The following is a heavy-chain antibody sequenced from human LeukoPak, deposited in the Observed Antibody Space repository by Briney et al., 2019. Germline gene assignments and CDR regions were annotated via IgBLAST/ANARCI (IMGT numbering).Heavy chain of an antibody. CDR3: ARGYSRAAFDI. Sequence: PGGSLRLSCVGSGFTFSNYLMNWVRQASGKGLGWVSFISSTGGTIYYADSVKGRFTFSRDNAKKSLLLQMNSLRAEDTALYYCARGYSRAAFDIWGQGTMVTVSS. J-gene: IGHJ3*02. V-gene: IGHV3-48*01. CDR1: GFTFSNYL. D-gene: IGHD2-15*01. CDR2: ISSTGGTI.